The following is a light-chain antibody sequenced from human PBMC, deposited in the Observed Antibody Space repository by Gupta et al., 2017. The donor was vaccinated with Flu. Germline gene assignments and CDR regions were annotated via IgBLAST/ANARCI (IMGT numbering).Light chain of an antibody. V-gene: IGKV3-11*01. CDR1: QWVCPA. CDR3: QQRISLPMYT. CDR2: DAS. Sequence: VLTQPPATPSLSPGDRAVLACRASQWVCPAIAWYPQKRGQAPSLLMYDASRRAEGIPSRLCGRGSGPGFTLTTSTRVPDDFAGYYCQQRISLPMYTFGQGTKVEI. J-gene: IGKJ2*01.